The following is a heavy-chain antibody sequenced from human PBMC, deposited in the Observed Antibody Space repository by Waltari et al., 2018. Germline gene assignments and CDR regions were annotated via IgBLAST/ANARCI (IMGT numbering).Heavy chain of an antibody. CDR3: ARAGSGSYWFFAFDI. J-gene: IGHJ3*02. V-gene: IGHV4-4*07. CDR2: IYTSGST. CDR1: GGSISSYY. Sequence: QVQLQESGPGLVKPSEPLSLTCPVSGGSISSYYWLWIRQPAGKGLEWIGRIYTSGSTNYNPSLKSRVTMSVDTSKNQFSLKLSSVTAADTAVYYCARAGSGSYWFFAFDIWGQGTMVTVSS. D-gene: IGHD1-26*01.